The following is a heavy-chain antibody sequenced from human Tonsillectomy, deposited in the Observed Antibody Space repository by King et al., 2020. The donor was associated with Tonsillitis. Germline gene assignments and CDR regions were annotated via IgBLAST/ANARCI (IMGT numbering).Heavy chain of an antibody. V-gene: IGHV1-2*02. Sequence: QLVQSGAEVKKPGASVKVSCKASGYTFTGYYMHWLRQAPGQGLEWMGWINPNSGGTNYAQKFQGRVTMTRDTSITTAYMELSSLRSDDTAVYYCARCSSGWYNWLDPWGQGTLVTVSS. CDR2: INPNSGGT. CDR1: GYTFTGYY. D-gene: IGHD6-19*01. CDR3: ARCSSGWYNWLDP. J-gene: IGHJ5*02.